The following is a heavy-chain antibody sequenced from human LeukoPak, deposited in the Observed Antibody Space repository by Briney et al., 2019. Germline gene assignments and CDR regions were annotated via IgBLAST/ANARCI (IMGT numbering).Heavy chain of an antibody. J-gene: IGHJ5*02. V-gene: IGHV3-15*01. D-gene: IGHD3-10*01. CDR1: GFTFSNAW. CDR2: IKSKTDGGTT. CDR3: TAEYPELLWFAH. Sequence: GGSLRLSCAASGFTFSNAWMTWVRQAPGKGLEWVVRIKSKTDGGTTDYAAPVKGRFTISRDDSKNTLYLQMNSLKTEDTAVYYCTAEYPELLWFAHWGQGTLVTVSS.